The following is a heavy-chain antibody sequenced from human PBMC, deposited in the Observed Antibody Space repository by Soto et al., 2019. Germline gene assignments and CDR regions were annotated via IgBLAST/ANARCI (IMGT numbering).Heavy chain of an antibody. Sequence: SLRLSCAASGFTFSSYGMHWVRQAPGKGLEWVAVIWYDGSNKYYADSVKGRFTISRDNSKNTLYLQMNSLRAEDTAVYYCARDVVAAEAYYYYGMDVWGQGTTVTVSS. CDR2: IWYDGSNK. J-gene: IGHJ6*02. CDR1: GFTFSSYG. D-gene: IGHD2-15*01. V-gene: IGHV3-33*01. CDR3: ARDVVAAEAYYYYGMDV.